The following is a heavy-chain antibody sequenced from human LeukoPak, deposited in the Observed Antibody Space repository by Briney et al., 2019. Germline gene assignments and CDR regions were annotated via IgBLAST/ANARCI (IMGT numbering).Heavy chain of an antibody. CDR2: VKSKIEGGTT. J-gene: IGHJ1*01. CDR3: ATRGYCSSSSCYGIEH. V-gene: IGHV3-15*01. CDR1: GFTFSNAW. Sequence: AGGSLRLSCAASGFTFSNAWMTWVRQAPGKGLEWVGRVKSKIEGGTTDYAAPVKGRFSISRDDSKDTLYLQMNSLKTEDTAVYYCATRGYCSSSSCYGIEHWGQGTLVTVSS. D-gene: IGHD2-2*01.